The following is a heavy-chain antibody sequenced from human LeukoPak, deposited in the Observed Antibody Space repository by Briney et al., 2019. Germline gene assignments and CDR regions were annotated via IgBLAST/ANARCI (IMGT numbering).Heavy chain of an antibody. J-gene: IGHJ4*02. D-gene: IGHD3-9*01. Sequence: SQTLSLTCTVSGDSISSGGGYYWSWIRQPPGKGLEWIGYIYHSGSTSYNPSLKSRVTISVDRSKNQFSLKLSSVTAADTAVYYCARADWDLWYFDYWGQGTLVTVSS. CDR1: GDSISSGGGYY. CDR3: ARADWDLWYFDY. CDR2: IYHSGST. V-gene: IGHV4-30-2*01.